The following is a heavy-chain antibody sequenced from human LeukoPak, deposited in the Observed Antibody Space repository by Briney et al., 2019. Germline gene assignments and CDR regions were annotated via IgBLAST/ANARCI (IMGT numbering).Heavy chain of an antibody. Sequence: GGSLRLSCVASGYRFSRFGMHWVRQAPGKGLQWMAFIRDDGSNTYYAESVRGRFTMSRDNSKSSVYLQMNSLRVEDTAIYYCAQGSDQPLNYWGQGTLVTVSS. V-gene: IGHV3-30*02. CDR3: AQGSDQPLNY. D-gene: IGHD2-2*01. J-gene: IGHJ4*02. CDR2: IRDDGSNT. CDR1: GYRFSRFG.